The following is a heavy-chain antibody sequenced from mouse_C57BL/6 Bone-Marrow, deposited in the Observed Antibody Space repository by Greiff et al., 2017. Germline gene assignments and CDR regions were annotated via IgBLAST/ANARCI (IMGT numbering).Heavy chain of an antibody. CDR2: IDPEDGDT. J-gene: IGHJ1*03. D-gene: IGHD1-1*01. V-gene: IGHV14-1*01. CDR3: TTFVIIYYYGSSSSHWYFDV. Sequence: DVKLVESGAELVRPGASVKLSCTASGFNIKDYYMHWVKQRPEQGLEWIGRIDPEDGDTEYAPKFQGKATMTADTSSNTAYLQLSSLTSEDTAVYYCTTFVIIYYYGSSSSHWYFDVWGTGTTVTVSS. CDR1: GFNIKDYY.